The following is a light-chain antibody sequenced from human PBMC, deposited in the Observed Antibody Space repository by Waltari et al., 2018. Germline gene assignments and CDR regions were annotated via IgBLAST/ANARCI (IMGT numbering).Light chain of an antibody. CDR2: DVT. V-gene: IGLV2-14*03. Sequence: QSALTQPASVSGSPVQSITISCTGTSSDVGGYDYVSWYQQHPGKAPKLLIYDVTKRPSGVSNRFSGSKSANTASLTISGLQAEDEADYYCFSYRRSSTWVFGEGTKLTVL. CDR3: FSYRRSSTWV. J-gene: IGLJ3*02. CDR1: SSDVGGYDY.